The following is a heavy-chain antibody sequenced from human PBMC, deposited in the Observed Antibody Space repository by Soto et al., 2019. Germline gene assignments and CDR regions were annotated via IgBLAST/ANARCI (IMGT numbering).Heavy chain of an antibody. Sequence: ASVKVSCKASGYTFTSYAMHWVRQAPGQRLEWMGWINAGNGNTKYSQKFQGRVTITRDTSASTAYMELSSLRSEDTAVYYCARGGTGFLEWLLYGMDVWGQGTTVTVSS. CDR3: ARGGTGFLEWLLYGMDV. D-gene: IGHD3-3*01. CDR2: INAGNGNT. V-gene: IGHV1-3*01. J-gene: IGHJ6*02. CDR1: GYTFTSYA.